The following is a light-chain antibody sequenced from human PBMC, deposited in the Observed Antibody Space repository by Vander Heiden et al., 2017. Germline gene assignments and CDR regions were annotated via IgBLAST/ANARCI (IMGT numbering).Light chain of an antibody. Sequence: SYVLTQPPSVSVAPGQTAGMTGGGSDSEIKRFHWYRQKPGQAPVLVVYDDGVRPSGIPERVSGSNSGNMATLTISRVEVGDEADYYCQVLDSSGDHVVFGGGTKLTVL. V-gene: IGLV3-21*02. J-gene: IGLJ2*01. CDR3: QVLDSSGDHVV. CDR2: DDG. CDR1: DSEIKR.